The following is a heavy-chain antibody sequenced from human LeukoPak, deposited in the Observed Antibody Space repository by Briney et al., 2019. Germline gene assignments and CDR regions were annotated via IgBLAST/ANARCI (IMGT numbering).Heavy chain of an antibody. J-gene: IGHJ6*03. D-gene: IGHD5-12*01. V-gene: IGHV1-8*03. CDR1: GYTFTSYD. Sequence: ASVKVSCKASGYTFTSYDINWVRQATGQGLEWMGWMNPNSGNTGYAQKFQGRVTITRNTSISTAYMELSSLRSEDTAVYYCARSTSGYDSYLVYYYYYYMDVWGKGTTVTISS. CDR3: ARSTSGYDSYLVYYYYYYMDV. CDR2: MNPNSGNT.